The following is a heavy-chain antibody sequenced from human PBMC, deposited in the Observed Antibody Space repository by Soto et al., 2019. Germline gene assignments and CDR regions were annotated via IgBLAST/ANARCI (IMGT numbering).Heavy chain of an antibody. CDR1: GGTFSSYA. Sequence: SVKVSCKASGGTFSSYAISWVRQAPGQGLEWMGGIIPIFGTANYAQKFQGRVTITADKSTSTAYMELSNLRSEDTAVYYCARAGSSGWSIDYWGQGTLVTVSS. D-gene: IGHD6-19*01. CDR2: IIPIFGTA. J-gene: IGHJ4*02. V-gene: IGHV1-69*06. CDR3: ARAGSSGWSIDY.